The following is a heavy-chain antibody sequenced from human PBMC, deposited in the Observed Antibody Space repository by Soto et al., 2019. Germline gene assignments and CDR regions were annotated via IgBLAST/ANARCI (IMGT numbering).Heavy chain of an antibody. CDR3: ARGYCSGGSCLVVGHYYGMDV. V-gene: IGHV5-51*01. CDR1: GYRFTSYW. Sequence: PGESLKISCKGSGYRFTSYWIGWVRQMHGKGLEWMGIIYPGDSDTRYSPSFQGQVTISADKSISTAYLQWSSLKASDTAMYYCARGYCSGGSCLVVGHYYGMDVWGQGTTVTVSS. J-gene: IGHJ6*02. D-gene: IGHD2-15*01. CDR2: IYPGDSDT.